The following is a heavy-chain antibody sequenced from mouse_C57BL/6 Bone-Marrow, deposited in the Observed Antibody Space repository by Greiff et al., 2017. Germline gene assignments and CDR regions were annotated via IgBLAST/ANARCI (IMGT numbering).Heavy chain of an antibody. CDR1: GYTFTDYY. J-gene: IGHJ4*01. D-gene: IGHD2-3*01. V-gene: IGHV1-26*01. Sequence: VQLQQSGPELVKPGASVKISCKASGYTFTDYYMNWVKQSHGKSLEWIGDINPNNGGTSYNQKFKGKATLTVDKSSSTAYMELRSLTSEDSAVYYYAYDTYYYAMDYWGQGTSLTVSS. CDR3: AYDTYYYAMDY. CDR2: INPNNGGT.